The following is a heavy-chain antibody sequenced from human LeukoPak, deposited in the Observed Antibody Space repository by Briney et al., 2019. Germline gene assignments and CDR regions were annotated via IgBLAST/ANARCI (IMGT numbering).Heavy chain of an antibody. CDR2: ISSSGSTI. CDR1: GFTFSSYE. J-gene: IGHJ4*02. Sequence: PGGSLRLSCAASGFTFSSYEMNWVRQAPGKGLEWVSYISSSGSTIYYADSVKGRFTISGDNAKNSLYLQMNSLRAEDTAVYYCAREYYGDLRYWGQGTLVTVSS. V-gene: IGHV3-48*03. CDR3: AREYYGDLRY. D-gene: IGHD4-17*01.